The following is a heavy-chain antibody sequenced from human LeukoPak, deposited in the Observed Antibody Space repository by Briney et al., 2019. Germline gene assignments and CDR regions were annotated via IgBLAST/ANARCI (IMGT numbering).Heavy chain of an antibody. CDR2: ISRSASTI. V-gene: IGHV3-48*03. D-gene: IGHD4-17*01. Sequence: GGSLRLSCAASGFTFSSYEMNWVRQAPGKGLEWVSYISRSASTIYYADSVKGRFTISRDNAKNSLYLQMNSLRAEDTAVYYCARPIMTTVTTTPGAYWGQGTLVTVSS. CDR1: GFTFSSYE. J-gene: IGHJ4*02. CDR3: ARPIMTTVTTTPGAY.